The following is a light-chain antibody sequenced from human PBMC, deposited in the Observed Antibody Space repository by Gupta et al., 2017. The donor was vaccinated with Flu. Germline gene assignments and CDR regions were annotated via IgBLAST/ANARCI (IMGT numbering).Light chain of an antibody. J-gene: IGLJ1*01. CDR1: SSDVGYYDY. Sequence: QSALTQPPSASGSPGQSVTISCTGTSSDVGYYDYVSWYQQHPGKAPKLIIYEVTKRPSAVPDRFSGSRSGNTASLTVSGLRTEDEADYYCVSYAGNTIDVFGTGTKVSVL. V-gene: IGLV2-8*01. CDR2: EVT. CDR3: VSYAGNTIDV.